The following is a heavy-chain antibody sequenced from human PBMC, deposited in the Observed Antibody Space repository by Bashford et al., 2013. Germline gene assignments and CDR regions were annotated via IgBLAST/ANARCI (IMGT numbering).Heavy chain of an antibody. J-gene: IGHJ6*02. CDR2: INPSGGST. Sequence: ASVKVSCKASGYTFTSYYMHWVRQAPGQGLEWMGIINPSGGSTSYAQKFQGRVTMTRDTSTSTVYMELSSLRSEDTAVYYCARDGAYYDSSGYYYYYYGMDVWGQGTTVTVSS. CDR1: GYTFTSYY. D-gene: IGHD3-22*01. V-gene: IGHV1-46*01. CDR3: ARDGAYYDSSGYYYYYYGMDV.